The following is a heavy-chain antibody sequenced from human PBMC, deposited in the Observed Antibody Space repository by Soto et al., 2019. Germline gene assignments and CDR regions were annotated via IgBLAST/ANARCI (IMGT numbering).Heavy chain of an antibody. CDR2: IYYSGST. Sequence: QVQLQESGPGLVKPSETLSLTCTVSGGSISSYYWSWIRQPPGKGLEWIGYIYYSGSTNYNPSLKSRVTISVDTSKNQFSLKLSSVTAADTAVYYCARGRRVFILAETYCGGDCYPTTSYYFDYWGQGTLVTVSS. CDR3: ARGRRVFILAETYCGGDCYPTTSYYFDY. CDR1: GGSISSYY. J-gene: IGHJ4*02. V-gene: IGHV4-59*01. D-gene: IGHD2-21*02.